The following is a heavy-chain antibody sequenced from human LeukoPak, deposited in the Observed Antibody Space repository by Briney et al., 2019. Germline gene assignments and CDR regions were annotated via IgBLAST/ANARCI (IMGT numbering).Heavy chain of an antibody. CDR3: AREYSGSYAGAFDI. Sequence: GASVKVSCKASGYTFTGYYMHWVRQAPGQGLEWMGWISAYNGNTNYAQKLQGRVTMTTDTSTSTAYMELRSLRSDDTAVYYCAREYSGSYAGAFDIWGQGTMVTVSS. CDR2: ISAYNGNT. J-gene: IGHJ3*02. V-gene: IGHV1-18*04. CDR1: GYTFTGYY. D-gene: IGHD1-26*01.